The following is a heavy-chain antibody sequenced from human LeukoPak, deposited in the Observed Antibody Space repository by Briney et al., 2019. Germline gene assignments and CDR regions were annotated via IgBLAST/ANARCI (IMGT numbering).Heavy chain of an antibody. CDR3: ANDFDR. J-gene: IGHJ4*02. CDR2: ISGSDDNT. V-gene: IGHV3-23*01. Sequence: GGSLRLSCAASGFTFNNYAMSWVRQAPGKGLEWVSTISGSDDNTYYADSVKGRFTISRDISKNTLYLQMNSLRADDTAVYYWANDFDRWGQGTLVTVSS. CDR1: GFTFNNYA.